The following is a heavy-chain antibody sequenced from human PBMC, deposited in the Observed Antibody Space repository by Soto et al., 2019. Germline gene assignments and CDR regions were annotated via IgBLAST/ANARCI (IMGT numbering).Heavy chain of an antibody. Sequence: SGTLSLTCAVSGGSISSSNWGSWFRQPPGKGLEWIGEIYHSGSTNYNPSLKSRVTISVDRSKNQFSLKVSSVTAADTAVYYCAREGDTSRFFDYWGQGSLVTVSS. CDR3: AREGDTSRFFDY. J-gene: IGHJ4*02. CDR2: IYHSGST. D-gene: IGHD6-13*01. V-gene: IGHV4-4*02. CDR1: GGSISSSNW.